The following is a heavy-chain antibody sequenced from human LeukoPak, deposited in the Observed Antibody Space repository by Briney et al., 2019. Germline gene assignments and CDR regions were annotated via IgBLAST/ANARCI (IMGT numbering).Heavy chain of an antibody. Sequence: LRLSCAASGFTFSSYAMHWVRQPPGKGLEWIGSIYLSGSTYYNPSLKSRVTISVDTSKNQFSLKLSSVTAADTAVYYCAGTGIAVAWGQGTLVTVSS. CDR2: IYLSGST. V-gene: IGHV4-39*07. CDR1: GFTFSSYA. CDR3: AGTGIAVA. D-gene: IGHD6-19*01. J-gene: IGHJ4*02.